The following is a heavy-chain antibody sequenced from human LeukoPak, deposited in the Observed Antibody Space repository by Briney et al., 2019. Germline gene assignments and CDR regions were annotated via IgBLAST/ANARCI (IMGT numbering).Heavy chain of an antibody. Sequence: PSETLSLTCTVSGGSISSSSYYWGWIRQPPGKGLEWIGSIYYSGSTYYNPSLKSRVTISVDTSKNQFSLKLSSVTAADTAVYYCARHVPFRYCSSTSCYYYYYMDVWGKGTTVTVSS. V-gene: IGHV4-39*01. J-gene: IGHJ6*03. CDR3: ARHVPFRYCSSTSCYYYYYMDV. CDR1: GGSISSSSYY. D-gene: IGHD2-2*01. CDR2: IYYSGST.